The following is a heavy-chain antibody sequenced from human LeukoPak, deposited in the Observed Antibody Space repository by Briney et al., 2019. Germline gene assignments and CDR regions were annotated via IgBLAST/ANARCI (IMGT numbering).Heavy chain of an antibody. Sequence: GGSLRLSCAASGFTFSSYEMNWVRQAPGKGLEWVSYISSGGTTIYYADSVKGRFTISRDNAKNSLYLQMNSLRAEDTALYYCASISGLVDHWGQGTLVTVSS. CDR3: ASISGLVDH. J-gene: IGHJ4*02. CDR1: GFTFSSYE. D-gene: IGHD1-20*01. V-gene: IGHV3-48*03. CDR2: ISSGGTTI.